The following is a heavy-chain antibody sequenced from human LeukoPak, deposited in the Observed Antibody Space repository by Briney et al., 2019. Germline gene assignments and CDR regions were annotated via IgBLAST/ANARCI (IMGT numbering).Heavy chain of an antibody. J-gene: IGHJ4*02. D-gene: IGHD2-15*01. CDR1: GYTFTSYD. CDR2: MNPNSGNT. V-gene: IGHV1-8*01. CDR3: ARGEGGIVVVVAATHFDY. Sequence: ASVKVSCKASGYTFTSYDINWVRQATGQGLEWMGWMNPNSGNTGYAQKFQGRVTMTRNTSISTAYMELSSLRSEDTAVYYCARGEGGIVVVVAATHFDYWGQGTLVTVSS.